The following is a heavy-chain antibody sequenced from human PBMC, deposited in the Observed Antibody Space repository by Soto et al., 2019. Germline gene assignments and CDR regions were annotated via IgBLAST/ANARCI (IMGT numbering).Heavy chain of an antibody. CDR3: ARELQGLYYFDY. J-gene: IGHJ4*02. CDR1: GYTFISYA. D-gene: IGHD2-15*01. V-gene: IGHV1-3*01. Sequence: ASVKVSCKASGYTFISYAIHWVRQAPGQRLEWMGWINAGNGNTKYSQKFQGRVTITRDTSASTAYMELTSLRSEDTAVYYCARELQGLYYFDYWGQGSLVTVSS. CDR2: INAGNGNT.